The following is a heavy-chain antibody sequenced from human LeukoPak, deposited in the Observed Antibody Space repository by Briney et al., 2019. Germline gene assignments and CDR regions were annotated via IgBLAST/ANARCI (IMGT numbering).Heavy chain of an antibody. CDR2: ISGLSTHK. V-gene: IGHV3-69-1*02. J-gene: IGHJ4*02. CDR3: GRAFPPLRTSSAGDL. D-gene: IGHD3-16*01. CDR1: GFTFSDYD. Sequence: GGSLRLSCSASGFTFSDYDMNWVRQAPGKGLEGVSSISGLSTHKYYGDSVKGRFSISRDNAKNSVYLQMNSLGVEDTAIYYCGRAFPPLRTSSAGDLWGQGILVTVSS.